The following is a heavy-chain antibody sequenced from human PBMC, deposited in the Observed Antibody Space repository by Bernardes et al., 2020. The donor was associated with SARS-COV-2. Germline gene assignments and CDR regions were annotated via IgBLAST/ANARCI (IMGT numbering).Heavy chain of an antibody. D-gene: IGHD6-19*01. J-gene: IGHJ5*02. CDR2: FDPEDGET. CDR3: ATGAVAGRYNWFDP. V-gene: IGHV1-24*01. Sequence: ASVKVSCKVSGYTLTELSIHWVRQAPGKGLEWMGGFDPEDGETIYAQKFQGRVTMTEDTSTDTAYMELSSLRSEDTAVYYCATGAVAGRYNWFDPWGQGTLVTVSS. CDR1: GYTLTELS.